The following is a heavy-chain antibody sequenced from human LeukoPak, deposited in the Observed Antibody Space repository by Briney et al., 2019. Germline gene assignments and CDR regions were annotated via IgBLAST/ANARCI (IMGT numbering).Heavy chain of an antibody. CDR1: GGSISSYY. V-gene: IGHV3-7*01. D-gene: IGHD1-26*01. CDR3: ARDGGTGH. J-gene: IGHJ4*02. Sequence: ETLSLTCTVSGGSISSYYWSWIRQPPGKGLEWVANIKQDGSEKYYVDSVKGRFTISRDNAKNSLYLQMNSLRAEDTAVYYCARDGGTGHWGQGTLVTVSS. CDR2: IKQDGSEK.